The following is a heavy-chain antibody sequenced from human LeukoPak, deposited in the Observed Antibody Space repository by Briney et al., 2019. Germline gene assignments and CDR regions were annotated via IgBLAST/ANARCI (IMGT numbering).Heavy chain of an antibody. V-gene: IGHV4-59*01. CDR1: GGSISSYY. CDR3: ARVWYYYDSSANTKGAFDI. Sequence: SETLSLTCTVSGGSISSYYWSWVRQPPGTGLEWIGYIYYSGSTNYNPSLKSRVTISVDTSKNQFSLKLSSVTAADTAVYYCARVWYYYDSSANTKGAFDIWGQGTMVTVSS. D-gene: IGHD3-22*01. J-gene: IGHJ3*02. CDR2: IYYSGST.